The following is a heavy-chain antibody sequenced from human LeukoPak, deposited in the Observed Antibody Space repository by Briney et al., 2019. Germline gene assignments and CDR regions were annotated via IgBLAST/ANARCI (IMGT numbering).Heavy chain of an antibody. Sequence: SETLSLTCTVSGGSISSYHWSWIRQPPGKGLEWIGYIYYSGSTNYNPSLKSRVTISVDTSKNQFSLKLSSVTAADTAVHYCARQSAAAGDFDYWGQGTLVTVSS. J-gene: IGHJ4*02. CDR1: GGSISSYH. CDR3: ARQSAAAGDFDY. D-gene: IGHD6-13*01. V-gene: IGHV4-59*08. CDR2: IYYSGST.